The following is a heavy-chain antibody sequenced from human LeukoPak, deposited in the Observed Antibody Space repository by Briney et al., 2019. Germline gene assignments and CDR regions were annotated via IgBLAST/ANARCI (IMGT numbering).Heavy chain of an antibody. CDR2: IKSKTDGGTT. D-gene: IGHD3-22*01. J-gene: IGHJ4*02. CDR3: TRYYYSSGYYSYPADY. CDR1: GFTFSNAW. Sequence: GGSLRLSCAASGFTFSNAWMSWVRQAPGKGLEWVGRIKSKTDGGTTDYAAPVKGRFTISRDDSKNTLYLQMNSLKTEDTAVYYCTRYYYSSGYYSYPADYWGQGTLVTVSS. V-gene: IGHV3-15*01.